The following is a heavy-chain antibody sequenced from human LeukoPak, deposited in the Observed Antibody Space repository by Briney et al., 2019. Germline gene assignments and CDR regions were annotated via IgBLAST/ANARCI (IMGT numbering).Heavy chain of an antibody. CDR2: IYYSGST. Sequence: SETLSLTCTVSAGSMSPYHWGWIRQPPGKGLEWTGYIYYSGSTNYNPSLKSRVTISVDTSKNQFSLKLSSVTAADTAIYYCARAVSGRFDYWGQGTLVTVSS. CDR3: ARAVSGRFDY. CDR1: AGSMSPYH. J-gene: IGHJ4*02. V-gene: IGHV4-59*08. D-gene: IGHD6-19*01.